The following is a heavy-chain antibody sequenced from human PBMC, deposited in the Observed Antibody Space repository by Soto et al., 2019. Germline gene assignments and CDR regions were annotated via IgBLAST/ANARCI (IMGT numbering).Heavy chain of an antibody. Sequence: SGPTLVNPTQTLTLTCTFSGFSLSTSGMCVSWIRQPPGKALEWLARIDWDDDKYYSTSLKTRLTISKDTSKNQVVLTMTNMDPVDTATYYCARDKEIQLWPYYYYYGMDVWGQGTTVTVSS. CDR1: GFSLSTSGMC. CDR3: ARDKEIQLWPYYYYYGMDV. CDR2: IDWDDDK. V-gene: IGHV2-70*11. D-gene: IGHD5-18*01. J-gene: IGHJ6*02.